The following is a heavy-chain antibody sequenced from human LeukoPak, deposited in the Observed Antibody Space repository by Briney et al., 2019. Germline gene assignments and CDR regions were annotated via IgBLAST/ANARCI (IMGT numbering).Heavy chain of an antibody. CDR2: INPNSGGT. V-gene: IGHV1-2*02. CDR3: ARRMPGSSGYFVY. Sequence: GASVKVSCKASGYTFTGYYINWVRQAPGQGLEWMGWINPNSGGTNYAQKFQGRVTMTRDTSISTAYMELSRLRSDDTAVYYCARRMPGSSGYFVYWGQGTLVTVSS. CDR1: GYTFTGYY. J-gene: IGHJ4*02. D-gene: IGHD3-22*01.